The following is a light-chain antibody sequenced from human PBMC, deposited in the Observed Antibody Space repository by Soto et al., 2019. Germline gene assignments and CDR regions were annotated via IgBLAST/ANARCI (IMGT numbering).Light chain of an antibody. CDR3: QQYNNRWT. V-gene: IGKV3-15*01. J-gene: IGKJ1*01. CDR1: QSVSSN. CDR2: GAS. Sequence: EIVMTQSPASLSVSPGERATLSCRASQSVSSNLAWYQQKPGQAPRLLIYGASTRATGNPARFSGSGSGTEFTLTISSLQSEDFAVYYCQQYNNRWTFGQGTKVHIK.